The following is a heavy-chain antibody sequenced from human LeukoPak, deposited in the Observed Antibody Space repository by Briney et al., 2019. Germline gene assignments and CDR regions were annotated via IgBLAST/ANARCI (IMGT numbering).Heavy chain of an antibody. J-gene: IGHJ5*02. D-gene: IGHD3-10*01. CDR3: ARPYGSGSYNWFDP. CDR2: VYYTGST. V-gene: IGHV4-59*11. CDR1: GGSISGHF. Sequence: SETLSLTCTVSGGSISGHFWSWIRQPPGKGLEWIGHVYYTGSTGYNPSLKSRVTISVDTSKNQFPLKLSSVTAADTAVYYCARPYGSGSYNWFDPWGQGTLVTVSS.